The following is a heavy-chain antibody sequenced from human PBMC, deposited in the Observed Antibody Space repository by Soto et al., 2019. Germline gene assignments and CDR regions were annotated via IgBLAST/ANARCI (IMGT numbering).Heavy chain of an antibody. J-gene: IGHJ4*02. CDR2: IIPILGRA. D-gene: IGHD4-4*01. Sequence: QVQLVQSGAEVTKPGSSVKVSCEASGGSVSSSTLSWVRQAPGQGLEWMGRIIPILGRANYAQKFQDRVTITADKSTSTAYMALSSLRSEDTAVYFCAGDSGYSNYAFDFWGQGTLITVSS. V-gene: IGHV1-69*08. CDR3: AGDSGYSNYAFDF. CDR1: GGSVSSST.